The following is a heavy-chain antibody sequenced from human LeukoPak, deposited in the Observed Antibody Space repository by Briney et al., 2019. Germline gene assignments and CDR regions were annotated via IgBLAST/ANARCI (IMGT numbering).Heavy chain of an antibody. CDR1: GDSINKYF. J-gene: IGHJ4*02. Sequence: PSETLSLTCTVSGDSINKYFWSWLRQSPGKGLEWIGYISHSGNTNYHPSLKSRVTVSLDKSNNQFSLRLSSVTAADTAVYYCARAGPENLNWRYYIGFWGQGILVTVSS. CDR2: ISHSGNT. D-gene: IGHD1-1*01. V-gene: IGHV4-59*01. CDR3: ARAGPENLNWRYYIGF.